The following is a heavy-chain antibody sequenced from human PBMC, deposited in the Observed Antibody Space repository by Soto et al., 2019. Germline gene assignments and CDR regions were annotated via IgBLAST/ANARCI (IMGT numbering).Heavy chain of an antibody. CDR3: AGRWGRTFDY. Sequence: SETLSLTCTVSGGSISSYYWSWIRQPPGKGLEWIGYIYYSGSTNYNPSLKSRVTISVDTSKNQFSLKLSSVTAADTAVYYSAGRWGRTFDYWGQGQWSPSPQ. CDR2: IYYSGST. J-gene: IGHJ4*02. D-gene: IGHD7-27*01. V-gene: IGHV4-59*08. CDR1: GGSISSYY.